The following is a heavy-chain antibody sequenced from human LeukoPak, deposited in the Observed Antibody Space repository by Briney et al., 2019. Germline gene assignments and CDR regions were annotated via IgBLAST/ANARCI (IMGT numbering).Heavy chain of an antibody. D-gene: IGHD6-19*01. CDR1: GYTFTDYY. CDR2: VNPNNGGT. CDR3: AKDLRVGSGWSDASDI. V-gene: IGHV1-2*02. Sequence: ASVKVSCKASGYTFTDYYKHWVRQAPGQGLEWMRWVNPNNGGTNYAQKFQGRVTMTRDTFISTAYMELSRLRSDDTAVYDCAKDLRVGSGWSDASDIWGQGTMVTVTS. J-gene: IGHJ3*02.